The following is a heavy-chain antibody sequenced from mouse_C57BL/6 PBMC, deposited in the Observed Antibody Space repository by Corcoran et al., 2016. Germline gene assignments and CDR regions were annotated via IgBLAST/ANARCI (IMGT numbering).Heavy chain of an antibody. CDR3: ARPPYYYGSSLYDFDY. J-gene: IGHJ2*01. D-gene: IGHD1-1*01. CDR1: GYTFTDYY. CDR2: INPNNGGT. Sequence: EVKLQQSGPVLVKPGASEKISCMASGYTFTDYYMNWVKQSHGKSLEWIGDINPNNGGTSYNQKFKGKATLTVDKSSSTAYMELRSLTSEDSAVYYCARPPYYYGSSLYDFDYWGQGTTLTVSS. V-gene: IGHV1-26*01.